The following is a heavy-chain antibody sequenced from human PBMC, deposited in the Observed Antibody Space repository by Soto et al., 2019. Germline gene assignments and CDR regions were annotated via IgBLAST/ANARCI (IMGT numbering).Heavy chain of an antibody. J-gene: IGHJ5*02. V-gene: IGHV1-8*01. CDR1: GYTFTSYD. CDR3: ARRPSGVKQLAQGPNWFDP. Sequence: ASVKFSCKASGYTFTSYDINWVRQATGQGLEWMGWMNPNSGNTGDAQKFPGSVTMTRNTSISTAYMELSSLRSEDTAVYYCARRPSGVKQLAQGPNWFDPWGQGTLVTVSS. CDR2: MNPNSGNT. D-gene: IGHD6-13*01.